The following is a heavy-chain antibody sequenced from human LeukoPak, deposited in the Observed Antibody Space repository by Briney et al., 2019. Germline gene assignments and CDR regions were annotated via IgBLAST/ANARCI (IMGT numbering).Heavy chain of an antibody. J-gene: IGHJ4*02. CDR3: ARAGHNGYEIDY. CDR1: GGSIHTYY. CDR2: IDYSGST. Sequence: SETLSLTCTVSGGSIHTYYWSWIRQSPGKGLEWIGYIDYSGSTNYNPSLRSRVTMSIDTSKKQFSLKLTSVTAADTAVYYCARAGHNGYEIDYWGQGTLVTVSS. D-gene: IGHD5-12*01. V-gene: IGHV4-59*01.